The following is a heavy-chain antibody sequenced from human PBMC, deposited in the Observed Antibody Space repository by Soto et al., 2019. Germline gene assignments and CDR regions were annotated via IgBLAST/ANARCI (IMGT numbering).Heavy chain of an antibody. CDR1: GGSISGYY. Sequence: SETLSLTCTVSGGSISGYYWSWIRQPPGKGLEWIGYIYYSGSTNYNPSLKSRVTISVDTSKNQFSLKLSSVTAADTAVYYCARRWGRTFDYWGQGTLVTSPQ. D-gene: IGHD7-27*01. CDR2: IYYSGST. CDR3: ARRWGRTFDY. J-gene: IGHJ4*02. V-gene: IGHV4-59*08.